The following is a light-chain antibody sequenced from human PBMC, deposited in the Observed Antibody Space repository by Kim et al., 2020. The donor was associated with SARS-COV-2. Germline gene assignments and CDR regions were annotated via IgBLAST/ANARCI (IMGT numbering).Light chain of an antibody. CDR3: HQYNTWPRT. CDR1: QNGNSD. Sequence: VSAGGRVTLSCSASQNGNSDVAWYRQTPGQPPKLLLYRASFRASGVPDRFSGSGSGTDFALTIASVQSEDFAVYYCHQYNTWPRTFGLGTKVDIK. J-gene: IGKJ1*01. V-gene: IGKV3-15*01. CDR2: RAS.